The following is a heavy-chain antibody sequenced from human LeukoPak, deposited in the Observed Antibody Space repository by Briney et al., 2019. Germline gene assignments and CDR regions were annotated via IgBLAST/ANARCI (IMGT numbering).Heavy chain of an antibody. J-gene: IGHJ4*02. Sequence: ASVKVSSTASGHTFTVSYTQWARQAPGQGLEWMGWINLNSGGTNYAQKFQGRVTMTRDTSISTAYMELSRLRSDDTAVYYCARGPGGSYYDFVYPDYWGQGTLVTVSS. CDR1: GHTFTVSY. V-gene: IGHV1-2*02. CDR3: ARGPGGSYYDFVYPDY. D-gene: IGHD1-26*01. CDR2: INLNSGGT.